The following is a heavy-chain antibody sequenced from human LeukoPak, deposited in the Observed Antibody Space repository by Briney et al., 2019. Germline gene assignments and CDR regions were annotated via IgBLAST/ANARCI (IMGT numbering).Heavy chain of an antibody. J-gene: IGHJ5*02. D-gene: IGHD6-13*01. V-gene: IGHV3-13*01. CDR2: IGTAGDT. CDR3: ARDRWAAGKLIVTGANWFDP. Sequence: GGSLRLSCAASGFTFSDYDMHWVRQATGKGLEWVSAIGTAGDTYYTGSVKGRFTISRENAKNSLYLQMNSLRAEDTAVYYCARDRWAAGKLIVTGANWFDPWGQGTLVTVSS. CDR1: GFTFSDYD.